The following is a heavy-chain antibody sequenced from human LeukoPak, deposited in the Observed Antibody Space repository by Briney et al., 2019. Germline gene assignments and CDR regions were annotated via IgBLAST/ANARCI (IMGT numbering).Heavy chain of an antibody. D-gene: IGHD6-19*01. J-gene: IGHJ6*03. CDR3: AKGGNSGRTYYYYYMDV. CDR1: GFTFSSYG. Sequence: GGSLRLSCAASGFTFSSYGMSWVRQAPGEGLEWVSSISGSGGSTYYADSVKGRFTISSDSTTNTVYLQMNGLRAEDTAVYYCAKGGNSGRTYYYYYMDVWGKGTTVTVSS. CDR2: ISGSGGST. V-gene: IGHV3-23*01.